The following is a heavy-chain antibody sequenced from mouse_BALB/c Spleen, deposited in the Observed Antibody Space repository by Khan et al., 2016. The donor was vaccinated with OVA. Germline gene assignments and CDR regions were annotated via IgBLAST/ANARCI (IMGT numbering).Heavy chain of an antibody. J-gene: IGHJ2*01. V-gene: IGHV1S41*01. D-gene: IGHD1-2*01. CDR1: GYTFTSYW. CDR3: ARAIGDKAPLDY. CDR2: IAPGSGSI. Sequence: DLVKPGASVKLSCKASGYTFTSYWINWIKQRPGQGLEWIGRIAPGSGSIYYNEMFKDKATLTVDTSSSTAYIQLNSLSSEDSAVYFCARAIGDKAPLDYWGQGTTLTVSS.